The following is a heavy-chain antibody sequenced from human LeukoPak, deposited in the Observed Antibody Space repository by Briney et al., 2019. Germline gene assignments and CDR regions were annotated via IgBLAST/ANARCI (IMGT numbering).Heavy chain of an antibody. Sequence: GGSLRLSCASSGFTFSDSYMTWIRQAPGKGLEWVSFISNTGDSIYYADSVKGRFTTSRDNAKSSLSLQMNSLRAEDTAVYYCGRGHWGLDYWGQGALVTVSS. CDR1: GFTFSDSY. V-gene: IGHV3-11*04. CDR3: GRGHWGLDY. CDR2: ISNTGDSI. D-gene: IGHD7-27*01. J-gene: IGHJ4*02.